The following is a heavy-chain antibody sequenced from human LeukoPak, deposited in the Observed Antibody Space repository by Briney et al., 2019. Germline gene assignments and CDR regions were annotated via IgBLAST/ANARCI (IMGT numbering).Heavy chain of an antibody. D-gene: IGHD2-2*01. V-gene: IGHV1-2*02. CDR1: GYTFTGYY. CDR2: INPNSGGT. J-gene: IGHJ4*02. Sequence: GASVKVSCKASGYTFTGYYMHWVRQAPGQGLEWMGWINPNSGGTNYAQKFQGRVTMTRDTSISTAYIELSRLRSDDTAVYYCARDLNIVVVPAANFDYWGQGTLVTVSS. CDR3: ARDLNIVVVPAANFDY.